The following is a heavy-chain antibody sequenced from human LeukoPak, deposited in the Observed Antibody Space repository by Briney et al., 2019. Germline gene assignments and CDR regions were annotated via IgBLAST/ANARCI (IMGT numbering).Heavy chain of an antibody. D-gene: IGHD5-24*01. Sequence: GASVKVSCKASGGTFNSYTISWVRQAPGQGLEWMGRIIPILGIANYAQKFQGRVTITADKSTSTAYMELSSLRSEDTAVYYCARDHEMGGMDVWGQGTTVTVSS. CDR1: GGTFNSYT. CDR2: IIPILGIA. V-gene: IGHV1-69*04. J-gene: IGHJ6*02. CDR3: ARDHEMGGMDV.